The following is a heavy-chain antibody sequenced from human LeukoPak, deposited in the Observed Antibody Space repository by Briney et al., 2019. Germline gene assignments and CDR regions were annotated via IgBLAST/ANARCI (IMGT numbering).Heavy chain of an antibody. V-gene: IGHV1-69*13. D-gene: IGHD5-18*01. CDR1: GGTFSSYA. J-gene: IGHJ6*02. CDR3: ARDGRYSYGPPYGMDV. Sequence: SVKASCKASGGTFSSYAISWVRQAPGQGLEWMGGIIPIFGTANYAQKFQGRVTITADESMSTAYMELSSLRSEDTAVYYCARDGRYSYGPPYGMDVWGQGTTVTVSS. CDR2: IIPIFGTA.